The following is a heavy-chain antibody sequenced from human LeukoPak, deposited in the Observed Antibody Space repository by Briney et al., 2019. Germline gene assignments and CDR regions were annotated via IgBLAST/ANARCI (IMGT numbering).Heavy chain of an antibody. CDR3: ARDYYYDSSGYGNY. CDR2: IIPIFGTA. CDR1: GGTFSSYA. V-gene: IGHV1-69*06. Sequence: SVTVSCKASGGTFSSYAISWERQAPGQGLEWMGGIIPIFGTANYAQKFQGRVTITADKSTSTAYMELSSLRSEDTAVYYCARDYYYDSSGYGNYWGQGTLVTVSS. J-gene: IGHJ4*02. D-gene: IGHD3-22*01.